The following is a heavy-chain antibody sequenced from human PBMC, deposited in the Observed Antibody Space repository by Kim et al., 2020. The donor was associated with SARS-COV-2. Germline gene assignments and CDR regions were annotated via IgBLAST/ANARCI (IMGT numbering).Heavy chain of an antibody. CDR2: IYTSGST. J-gene: IGHJ6*02. Sequence: SETLSLTCTVSGGSISSGSYYWSWIRQPAGKGLEWIGRIYTSGSTNYNPSLKSRVTISVDTSKNQFSLKLSSVTAADTAVYYCAGGLGSYYYGMDVWGQGTTVTVSS. CDR3: AGGLGSYYYGMDV. V-gene: IGHV4-61*02. CDR1: GGSISSGSYY. D-gene: IGHD3-16*01.